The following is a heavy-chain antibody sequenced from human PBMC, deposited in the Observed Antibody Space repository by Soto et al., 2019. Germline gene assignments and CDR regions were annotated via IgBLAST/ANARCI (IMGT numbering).Heavy chain of an antibody. CDR1: GYTITAHY. V-gene: IGHV1-2*02. CDR3: ARDIAVAGLRGGVDV. J-gene: IGHJ6*02. D-gene: IGHD6-19*01. Sequence: ASVKVSCKASGYTITAHYMHWLRQAPGQGLEWMGWINLYRGVTNLAQKFQDRVTLTGDTSISTAYLELSSLRSDETAVYYCARDIAVAGLRGGVDVWGQGTTVTVSS. CDR2: INLYRGVT.